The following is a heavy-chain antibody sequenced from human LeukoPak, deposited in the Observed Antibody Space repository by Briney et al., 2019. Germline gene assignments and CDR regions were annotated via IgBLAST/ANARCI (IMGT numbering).Heavy chain of an antibody. V-gene: IGHV1-18*01. CDR2: ISGYNGNT. D-gene: IGHD3-22*01. CDR1: GYTFTSYG. CDR3: ARDEARYSRGDDPNWFDP. Sequence: ASVKVSCKASGYTFTSYGISWVRQAPGQGLEWMGLISGYNGNTHYAQNLQGRVTMTTDTSTRTAYMEVRNLGFDDTPVYYCARDEARYSRGDDPNWFDPWGQGTLVTVSS. J-gene: IGHJ5*02.